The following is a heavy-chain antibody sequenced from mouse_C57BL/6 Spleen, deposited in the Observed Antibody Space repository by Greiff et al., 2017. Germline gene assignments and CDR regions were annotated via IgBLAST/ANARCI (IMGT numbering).Heavy chain of an antibody. CDR1: GYTFTDYE. Sequence: QVQLKESGAELVRPGASVTLSCQASGYTFTDYEMHWVKQTPVHGLEWIGAIDPETGGTAYNQKFKGKAILTADKSSSTAYMELRSLTSEDSAVYYGTGSLKGFAYWGQGTLGTVSA. V-gene: IGHV1-15*01. CDR2: IDPETGGT. D-gene: IGHD3-3*01. J-gene: IGHJ3*01. CDR3: TGSLKGFAY.